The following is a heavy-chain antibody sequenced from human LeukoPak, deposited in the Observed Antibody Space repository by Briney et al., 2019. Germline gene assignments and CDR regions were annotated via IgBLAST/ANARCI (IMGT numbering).Heavy chain of an antibody. Sequence: GGSLRLSCAAYGFTFSSYWMSWVRQAPGKGLEWVANIKQDGSEKYYVDSVKGRFTISRDNAKNSLYLQMNSLRAEDTAVYYRARGSGDMDVWGKGTTVTISS. V-gene: IGHV3-7*01. J-gene: IGHJ6*03. CDR1: GFTFSSYW. CDR2: IKQDGSEK. D-gene: IGHD4-17*01. CDR3: ARGSGDMDV.